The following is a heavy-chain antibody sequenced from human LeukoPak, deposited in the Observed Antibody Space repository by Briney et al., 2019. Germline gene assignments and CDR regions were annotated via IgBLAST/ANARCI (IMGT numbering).Heavy chain of an antibody. D-gene: IGHD3-3*01. CDR2: IYAGDSDT. CDR1: GYSFINFW. CDR3: ARQRGYDPFDY. V-gene: IGHV5-51*01. J-gene: IGHJ4*02. Sequence: GESLKISCKGSGYSFINFWIAWVRQMPGKGLEWMGIIYAGDSDTRYSPSFQGRVTISVDKSISTAYLQWSSLKASDTAMYYCARQRGYDPFDYWGQGTLVTVSS.